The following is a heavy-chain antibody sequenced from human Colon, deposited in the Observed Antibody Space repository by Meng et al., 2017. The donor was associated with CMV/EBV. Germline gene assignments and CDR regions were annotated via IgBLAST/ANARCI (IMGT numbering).Heavy chain of an antibody. D-gene: IGHD6-13*01. Sequence: QGRLQESGPRLLRRSETMSCSFSSFDDSMSSNCWCWIRQPPGKGLEWFGYVCYNGIIDYNPSLKSRVTISGDTSKNQFSLQVTSVTAADTAMYYCALRGLAAGTFYHWGQGTLVTVSS. CDR2: VCYNGII. CDR3: ALRGLAAGTFYH. CDR1: DDSMSSNC. V-gene: IGHV4-59*01. J-gene: IGHJ1*01.